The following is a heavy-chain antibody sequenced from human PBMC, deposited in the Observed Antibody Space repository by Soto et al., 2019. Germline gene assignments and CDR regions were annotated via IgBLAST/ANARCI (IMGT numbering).Heavy chain of an antibody. Sequence: ASVKVSCKASGYTFTSYGISWVRQAPGQGLEWMGWISAYNGNTNYAQKLQGRVTMTTDTSTSKAYMELRSLRSDDTAVYYCARGGLYDFWSGYPRPFDPWGQGTLVTVSS. V-gene: IGHV1-18*01. J-gene: IGHJ5*02. CDR1: GYTFTSYG. CDR3: ARGGLYDFWSGYPRPFDP. D-gene: IGHD3-3*01. CDR2: ISAYNGNT.